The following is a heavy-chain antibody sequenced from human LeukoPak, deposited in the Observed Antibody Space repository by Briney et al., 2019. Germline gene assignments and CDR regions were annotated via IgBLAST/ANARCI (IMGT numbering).Heavy chain of an antibody. CDR1: GGSISSYY. D-gene: IGHD1-26*01. J-gene: IGHJ4*02. V-gene: IGHV4-4*07. CDR3: ARGDIRGATLDY. Sequence: SETLSLTCTVSGGSISSYYWSWIRQPAGKGLEWIGRIYTSGSTNYNPSLKSRVTMSVDMSKNQFSLNLSSVTDADTAVYFCARGDIRGATLDYWGQGTQVTVSS. CDR2: IYTSGST.